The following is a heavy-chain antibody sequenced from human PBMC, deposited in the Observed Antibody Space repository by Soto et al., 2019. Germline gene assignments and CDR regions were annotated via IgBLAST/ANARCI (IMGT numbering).Heavy chain of an antibody. J-gene: IGHJ6*02. D-gene: IGHD1-20*01. CDR3: AHCPGITGTRGPYYYGMDV. CDR2: IYWDDDK. CDR1: GFSLSTSGVG. V-gene: IGHV2-5*02. Sequence: QITLKESGPTLVKPTQTLTLTCTFSGFSLSTSGVGVGWIRQPPGKALEWLALIYWDDDKRYSPSLKSRLTITKDTSKNQVVLTMTNMDPVDTATYYCAHCPGITGTRGPYYYGMDVWGQGTTVTVSS.